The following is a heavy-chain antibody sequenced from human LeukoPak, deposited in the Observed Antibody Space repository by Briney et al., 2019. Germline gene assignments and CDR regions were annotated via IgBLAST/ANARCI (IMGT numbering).Heavy chain of an antibody. D-gene: IGHD4-23*01. CDR3: AKDKGPHYGGNPFDY. CDR2: ISWNSGSI. J-gene: IGHJ4*02. Sequence: PGRSLRLSCAASGFTFDDYAMHWVRQAPGKGLEWVSGISWNSGSIGYADSVKGRFTISRDSAKNSLYLQMNSLRAEDTALYYCAKDKGPHYGGNPFDYWGQGTLVTVSS. CDR1: GFTFDDYA. V-gene: IGHV3-9*01.